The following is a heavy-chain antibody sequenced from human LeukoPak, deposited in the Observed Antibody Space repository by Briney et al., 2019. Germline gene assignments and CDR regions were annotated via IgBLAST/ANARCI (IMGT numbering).Heavy chain of an antibody. CDR1: GYTLTELS. CDR2: FDPEDGET. V-gene: IGHV1-24*01. J-gene: IGHJ6*03. D-gene: IGHD1-1*01. CDR3: ARTGLVDYYYYYMDV. Sequence: GASVKVSCKVSGYTLTELSMHWVRQAPGKGLEGMGGFDPEDGETIYAQKFQGRVTMTEDTSTDTAYMELSSLRSEDTAVYYCARTGLVDYYYYYMDVWGKGTTVTVSS.